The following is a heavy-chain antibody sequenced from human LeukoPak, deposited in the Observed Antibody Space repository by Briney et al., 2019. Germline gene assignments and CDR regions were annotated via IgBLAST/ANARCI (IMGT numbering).Heavy chain of an antibody. Sequence: KSSETLSLTCTVSGGSISSSSYYWGWIRQPPGKGLEWIGSIYYSGNTYYNSSLKSRVTISLDTSKNQFSLKLSSVTAADTAVYYCARGCSGPSPDFDYWGQGTLVTVSS. V-gene: IGHV4-39*07. D-gene: IGHD2-15*01. CDR2: IYYSGNT. CDR1: GGSISSSSYY. CDR3: ARGCSGPSPDFDY. J-gene: IGHJ4*02.